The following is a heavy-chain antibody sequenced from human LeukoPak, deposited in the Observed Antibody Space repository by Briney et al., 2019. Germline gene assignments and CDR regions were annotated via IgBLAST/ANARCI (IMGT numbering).Heavy chain of an antibody. V-gene: IGHV1-18*01. CDR3: ARDRGRIPFDP. CDR2: ISAYNGNT. D-gene: IGHD2/OR15-2a*01. CDR1: GYTFTSYG. J-gene: IGHJ5*02. Sequence: ASVTVSFKASGYTFTSYGINWLRQAPGQGLEWMGWISAYNGNTNYAQKLQGRVTMTTNTSTSTAYMELRSLRSDDTAVYYCARDRGRIPFDPWGQGTLVTVSS.